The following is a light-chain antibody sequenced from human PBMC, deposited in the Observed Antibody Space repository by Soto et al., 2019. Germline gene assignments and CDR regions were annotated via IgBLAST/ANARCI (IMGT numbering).Light chain of an antibody. Sequence: EIVMTQFPATLSVSPGERATLSCRASQSVSSNLAWYQQKGGQTPRLLMYGATTRATGVPARFSGSGSGTEFTLTISSLQSEDVAVYYCQQYNNWPPCTFGQGTKLEIK. CDR1: QSVSSN. CDR3: QQYNNWPPCT. V-gene: IGKV3-15*01. J-gene: IGKJ2*02. CDR2: GAT.